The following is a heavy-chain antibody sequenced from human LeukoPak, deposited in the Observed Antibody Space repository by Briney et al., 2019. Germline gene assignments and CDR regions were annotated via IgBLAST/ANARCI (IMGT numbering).Heavy chain of an antibody. CDR1: GFSISSAYY. D-gene: IGHD3-22*01. CDR3: ARLDSSYTSGY. V-gene: IGHV4-38-2*02. Sequence: TLSLTCTVSGFSISSAYYWGWIRQPPGKGLEWIGSIYYSGSTYYNPSLKSRVTISVDTSKNQFSLKLTSVTAADTAVYYCARLDSSYTSGYWGQGTLVTVSS. J-gene: IGHJ4*02. CDR2: IYYSGST.